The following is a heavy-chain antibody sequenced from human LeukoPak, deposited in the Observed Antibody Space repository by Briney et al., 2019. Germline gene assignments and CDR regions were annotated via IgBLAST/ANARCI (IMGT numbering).Heavy chain of an antibody. CDR3: ARGLHNYYGSGSYLDDFDY. V-gene: IGHV1-18*01. CDR1: GYTFTSYG. D-gene: IGHD3-10*01. Sequence: ASVKVSCKASGYTFTSYGISWVRQAPGQGLEWVGWMSAYNGKTNYAQKHQGRGSMTTDTSTSTAYLELRSLRSDAPAVYYCARGLHNYYGSGSYLDDFDYWGQGTLVTVSS. J-gene: IGHJ4*02. CDR2: MSAYNGKT.